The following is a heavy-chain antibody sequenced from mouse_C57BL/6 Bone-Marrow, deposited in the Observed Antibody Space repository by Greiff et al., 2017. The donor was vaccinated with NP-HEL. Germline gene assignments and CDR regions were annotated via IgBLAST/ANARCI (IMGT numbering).Heavy chain of an antibody. V-gene: IGHV1-69*01. D-gene: IGHD1-1*01. CDR3: ATAPYYYGSSPFAY. J-gene: IGHJ3*01. Sequence: QVQLQQPGAELVMPGASAKLSCKASGYTFTSYWMHWVKQRPGQGLEWIGEIDPSDSYTNYNQKFKGKSTLTVDKSSSTAYMQLSSLTSEDSAVYYCATAPYYYGSSPFAYWGQGTLVTVSA. CDR2: IDPSDSYT. CDR1: GYTFTSYW.